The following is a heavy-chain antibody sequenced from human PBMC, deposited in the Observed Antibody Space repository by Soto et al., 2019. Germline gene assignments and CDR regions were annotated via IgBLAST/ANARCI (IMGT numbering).Heavy chain of an antibody. CDR3: AGPGGGDVTFHH. J-gene: IGHJ1*01. Sequence: GGSLRLSCAASGFTFSNYAMHWVRQAPGKGLEWVAVIWYDGTDKYYSESVKGRFSISRDNSKNTLYLEMNSLRVGDTAVYYCAGPGGGDVTFHHWGQGTLVTVSS. CDR1: GFTFSNYA. V-gene: IGHV3-33*01. CDR2: IWYDGTDK. D-gene: IGHD2-21*02.